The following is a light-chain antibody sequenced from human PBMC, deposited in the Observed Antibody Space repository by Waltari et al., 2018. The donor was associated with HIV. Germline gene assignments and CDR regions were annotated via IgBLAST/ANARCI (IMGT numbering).Light chain of an antibody. J-gene: IGKJ4*01. V-gene: IGKV1-NL1*01. CDR2: AAS. CDR3: QQYFSPPPLT. CDR1: QGIRND. Sequence: DIQMTQSPSSLSASVGDRVTITCRASQGIRNDLGWYQQKPGKAPKRLIYAASNLQSGVPSRFSGSRSGTDYALTISSLQPEDFAVYYCQQYFSPPPLTFGGGTKVEIK.